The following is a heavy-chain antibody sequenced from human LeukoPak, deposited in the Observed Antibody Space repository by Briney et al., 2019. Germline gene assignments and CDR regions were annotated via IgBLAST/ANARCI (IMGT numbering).Heavy chain of an antibody. CDR2: IRYDGSNK. D-gene: IGHD6-19*01. Sequence: GGSLRLSCAASGFTFSSYGMHWVRQAPGKGLEWVAFIRYDGSNKYYVDSVKGRFTISRDNSKNTLYLQMNSLRAEDTAVYYCATGSSSGGYGRLDYWGQGTLVTVYS. J-gene: IGHJ4*02. CDR1: GFTFSSYG. CDR3: ATGSSSGGYGRLDY. V-gene: IGHV3-30*02.